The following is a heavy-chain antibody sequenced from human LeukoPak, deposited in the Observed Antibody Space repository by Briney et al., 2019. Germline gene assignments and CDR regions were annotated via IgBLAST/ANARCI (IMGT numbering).Heavy chain of an antibody. D-gene: IGHD6-13*01. CDR1: GFSFANSV. J-gene: IGHJ4*02. CDR2: ISGSGDRT. V-gene: IGHV3-23*01. CDR3: AIREPIGY. Sequence: GESLRLSCAASGFSFANSVISWIRQAPGKGPEWVSAISGSGDRTDYADSVRGRFTISRDNSKSTLYLQMNSLRVEDTAIYYCAIREPIGYWGQGSLVTVSP.